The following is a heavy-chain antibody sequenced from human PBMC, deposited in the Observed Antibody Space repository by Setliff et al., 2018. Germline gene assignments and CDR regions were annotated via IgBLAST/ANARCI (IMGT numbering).Heavy chain of an antibody. D-gene: IGHD2-8*01. J-gene: IGHJ4*02. CDR3: LRLVRYCTKIACQATSGDEV. V-gene: IGHV1-18*01. CDR1: GYTLSNSI. Sequence: ASVKVSCKASGYTLSNSILSWVRQAPGQGLEWVGWISAYNGKTYSAQKFQDRVTLTTHTSTNMGYLELRDLISDDTAVYYCLRLVRYCTKIACQATSGDEVWGLGTLVTVS. CDR2: ISAYNGKT.